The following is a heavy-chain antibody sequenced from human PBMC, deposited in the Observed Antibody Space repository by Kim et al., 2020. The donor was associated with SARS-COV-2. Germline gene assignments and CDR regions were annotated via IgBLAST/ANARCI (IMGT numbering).Heavy chain of an antibody. CDR2: ISDSGART. CDR3: DASDY. CDR1: GFTFSRFA. V-gene: IGHV3-23*01. J-gene: IGHJ4*02. Sequence: GGSLRLSCAASGFTFSRFAMSWARQAPGKGLEWVSTISDSGARTHYADSVRCRFTISRDNSKSTLFLQMNNLRVEDTAVYYCDASDYWGQGSLVTVSS.